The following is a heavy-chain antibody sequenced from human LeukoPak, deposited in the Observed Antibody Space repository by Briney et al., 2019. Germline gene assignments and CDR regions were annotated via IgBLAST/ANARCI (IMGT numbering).Heavy chain of an antibody. D-gene: IGHD3-3*01. Sequence: ASAKVSCKASGGNFSSYAISWVRQAPRQGLEWMGRIIPIFGIANYAQKFQGRVTITADKSTSTAYMELSSLRSEDTAVYYCARVQGYDFWSGYGMDVWGQGTTVTVSS. CDR2: IIPIFGIA. CDR1: GGNFSSYA. J-gene: IGHJ6*02. V-gene: IGHV1-69*04. CDR3: ARVQGYDFWSGYGMDV.